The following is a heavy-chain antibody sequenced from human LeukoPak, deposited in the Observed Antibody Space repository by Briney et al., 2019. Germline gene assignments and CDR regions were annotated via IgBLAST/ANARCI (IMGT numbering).Heavy chain of an antibody. CDR1: GGSISSYY. V-gene: IGHV4-59*01. J-gene: IGHJ6*02. D-gene: IGHD6-13*01. CDR2: IYYSGST. Sequence: SETLSLTCIVSGGSISSYYWSWIRQPPGKGLEWIGYIYYSGSTNYNPSLKSRVTISVDTSKNQFSLKLSSVTAADTAVYYCARVYSSSWYSSYYGMDVWGQGTTVTVSS. CDR3: ARVYSSSWYSSYYGMDV.